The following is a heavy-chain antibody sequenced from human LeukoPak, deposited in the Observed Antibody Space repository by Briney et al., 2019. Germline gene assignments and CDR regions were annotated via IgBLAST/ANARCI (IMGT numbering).Heavy chain of an antibody. CDR2: IYHSGST. CDR1: GGSISSSNW. D-gene: IGHD6-19*01. Sequence: RSSGTLSLTCAVSGGSISSSNWWSWVRQPPGKGLEWIGEIYHSGSTNYNPSLKSRVTISVDKSKNQFSLKLSSVTAADTAVYYCARGFVIAVAGTLTNWFDPWGQGTLVTVSS. V-gene: IGHV4-4*02. CDR3: ARGFVIAVAGTLTNWFDP. J-gene: IGHJ5*02.